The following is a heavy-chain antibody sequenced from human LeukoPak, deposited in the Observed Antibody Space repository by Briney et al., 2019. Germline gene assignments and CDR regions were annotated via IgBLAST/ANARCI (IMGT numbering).Heavy chain of an antibody. V-gene: IGHV1-46*02. Sequence: GASVKVSCKASGYNFNDYYINWVRQAPGQGLEWMGMINPSGGRTTYAKKFKGRVTMTRDTSTNTVYTELSSLRSDDTAVYYCARDYYGGHNLYNFDFWGQGTRVIVSS. CDR3: ARDYYGGHNLYNFDF. D-gene: IGHD3-10*01. J-gene: IGHJ4*02. CDR1: GYNFNDYY. CDR2: INPSGGRT.